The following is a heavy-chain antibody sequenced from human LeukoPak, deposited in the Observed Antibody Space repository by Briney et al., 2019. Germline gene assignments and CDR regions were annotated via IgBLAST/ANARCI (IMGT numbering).Heavy chain of an antibody. CDR1: GGSFSGYY. CDR3: ARVGSNFGDSFDP. Sequence: PSETLSLNCAVYGGSFSGYYWSWIRQPPGKGLEWIGEINHSGSTNYNPSLKSRVTISVDTSKNQFSLKLSSVTAADTAVYYCARVGSNFGDSFDPWGQGTLVTVSS. J-gene: IGHJ5*02. CDR2: INHSGST. V-gene: IGHV4-34*01. D-gene: IGHD3-10*01.